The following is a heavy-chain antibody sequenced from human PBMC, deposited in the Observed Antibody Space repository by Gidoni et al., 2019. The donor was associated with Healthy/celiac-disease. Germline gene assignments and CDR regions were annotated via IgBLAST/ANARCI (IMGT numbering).Heavy chain of an antibody. J-gene: IGHJ4*02. Sequence: EVQLVESGGGLVQPGGSLRLSSAASGFTFSSYSMNWVRQAPGKGLVWVSYISSSSSTIYYADSVKGRFTISRDNAKNSLYLQMNSLRAEDTAVYYCAVIAAHPYYFDYWGQGTLVTVSS. CDR1: GFTFSSYS. D-gene: IGHD6-6*01. CDR3: AVIAAHPYYFDY. CDR2: ISSSSSTI. V-gene: IGHV3-48*01.